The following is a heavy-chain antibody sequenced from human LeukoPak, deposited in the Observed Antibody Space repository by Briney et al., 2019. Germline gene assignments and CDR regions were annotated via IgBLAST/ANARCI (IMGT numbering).Heavy chain of an antibody. Sequence: ASVEVSCKASGNTFSSNFLHWVRQAPGQGLEWMGIINPSGGSTTYAQRFQGRVTMTRDTSTSTVYMERNSLRSEDTAVYYCARGSRHSKFDYWGQGTLVTVSS. D-gene: IGHD6-13*01. CDR3: ARGSRHSKFDY. J-gene: IGHJ4*02. V-gene: IGHV1-46*01. CDR1: GNTFSSNF. CDR2: INPSGGST.